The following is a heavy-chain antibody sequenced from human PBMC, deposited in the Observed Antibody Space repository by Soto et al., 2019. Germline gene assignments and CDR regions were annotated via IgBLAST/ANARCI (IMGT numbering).Heavy chain of an antibody. Sequence: EVQLVESGGGLVKPGGSLRLSCAASGFTFSSYSMNWVRQAPGKGLEWVSSISSSSSYIYYADSVKGRFTISRDNAKNLLYLQMNSLRAEDTAVCYCARGFVLRFLEWLAPLRYWGQGTLVTVSS. J-gene: IGHJ4*02. D-gene: IGHD3-3*01. CDR3: ARGFVLRFLEWLAPLRY. V-gene: IGHV3-21*02. CDR1: GFTFSSYS. CDR2: ISSSSSYI.